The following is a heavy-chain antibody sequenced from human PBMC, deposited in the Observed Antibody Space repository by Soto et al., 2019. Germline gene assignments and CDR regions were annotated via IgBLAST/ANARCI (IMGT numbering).Heavy chain of an antibody. CDR1: GGSISSGGYS. D-gene: IGHD3-3*01. V-gene: IGHV4-30-2*01. CDR2: IYHSGST. J-gene: IGHJ5*02. CDR3: ARGFFLATFDP. Sequence: SETLSLTCAVSGGSISSGGYSWSRIRQPPGKGLEWIGYIYHSGSTYYNPSLKSRVTISVDRSKNQFSLKLSSVTAADTAVYYCARGFFLATFDPWGQGTLVTVSS.